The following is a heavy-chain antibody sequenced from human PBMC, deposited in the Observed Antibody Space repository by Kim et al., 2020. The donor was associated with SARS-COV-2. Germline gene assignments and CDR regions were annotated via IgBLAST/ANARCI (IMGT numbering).Heavy chain of an antibody. V-gene: IGHV4-39*01. D-gene: IGHD3-22*01. Sequence: RVTISVETSKNQFSLKLSSVTAADTAVYYCARQNERDSSGYYAGAAFDIWGQGTMVTVSS. CDR3: ARQNERDSSGYYAGAAFDI. J-gene: IGHJ3*02.